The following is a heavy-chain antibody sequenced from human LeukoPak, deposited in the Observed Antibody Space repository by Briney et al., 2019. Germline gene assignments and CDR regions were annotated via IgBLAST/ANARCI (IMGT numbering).Heavy chain of an antibody. Sequence: SETLSLTCAVYGGSFSGYYWSWIRQPPGKGLERIGEINHSGSTNYNPSLKSRVTISVDTSKNQFSLKLSSVTAADTAVYYCARARGGYSVWKFDYWGQGTLVTVSS. J-gene: IGHJ4*02. D-gene: IGHD5-18*01. CDR2: INHSGST. CDR1: GGSFSGYY. CDR3: ARARGGYSVWKFDY. V-gene: IGHV4-34*01.